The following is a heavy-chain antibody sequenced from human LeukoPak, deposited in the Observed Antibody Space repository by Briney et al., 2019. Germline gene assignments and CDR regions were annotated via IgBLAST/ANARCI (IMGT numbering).Heavy chain of an antibody. V-gene: IGHV3-9*01. CDR3: AKAANYYGSGPPDV. D-gene: IGHD3-10*01. J-gene: IGHJ6*02. CDR2: ISWNSGSI. Sequence: GGSLRLSCAASGFTFDDYAMHWVRHAPGKGLEWVSGISWNSGSIGYADSVKGRFTISRDNAKDSLFLQMNSLRAEDTALYYCAKAANYYGSGPPDVWGQGTTVTVSS. CDR1: GFTFDDYA.